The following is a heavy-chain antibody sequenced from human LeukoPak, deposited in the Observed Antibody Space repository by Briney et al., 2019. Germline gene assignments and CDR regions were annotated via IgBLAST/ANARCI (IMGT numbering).Heavy chain of an antibody. CDR2: INAGNGNT. J-gene: IGHJ4*02. D-gene: IGHD3-10*01. CDR3: ATLWFGESASDY. CDR1: GYTFTSYA. Sequence: ASVKVSCTASGYTFTSYAMHWVRQAPGQRLEWMGWINAGNGNTKYSQKFQGRVTITRDTSASTAYMELSSLRSEDTAVYYCATLWFGESASDYWGQGTLVTVSS. V-gene: IGHV1-3*01.